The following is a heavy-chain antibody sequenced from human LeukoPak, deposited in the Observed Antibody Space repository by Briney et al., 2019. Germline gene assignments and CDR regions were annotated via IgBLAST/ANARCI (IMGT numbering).Heavy chain of an antibody. CDR2: ISHSSSYI. V-gene: IGHV3-21*01. CDR1: GFTFSSFS. CDR3: ARDYSSGWYFSDY. J-gene: IGHJ4*02. Sequence: PGGALRLSCATSGFTFSSFSMTRVRQAPGKGLEWVSSISHSSSYIYYEDSVNGGFTIFRDNTKTSLYLQMDSLRAEDTAVYFCARDYSSGWYFSDYWGQGTLVTVSS. D-gene: IGHD6-19*01.